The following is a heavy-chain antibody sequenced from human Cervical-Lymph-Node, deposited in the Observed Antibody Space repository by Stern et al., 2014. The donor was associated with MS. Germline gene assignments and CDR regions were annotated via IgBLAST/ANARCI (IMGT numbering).Heavy chain of an antibody. CDR3: AKDKNSAWSFDS. CDR1: GFTLSGSG. J-gene: IGHJ4*02. Sequence: QVQLVESGGGVVQPGGSLRLSCAASGFTLSGSGMHWVRQAPGKGLEWVALLLQDGSRKYYADSVKGRFTISRDSSENTLYLQMSGLRAEETAVYYCAKDKNSAWSFDSWGQGTLVTVSS. CDR2: LLQDGSRK. V-gene: IGHV3-30*18. D-gene: IGHD2-8*02.